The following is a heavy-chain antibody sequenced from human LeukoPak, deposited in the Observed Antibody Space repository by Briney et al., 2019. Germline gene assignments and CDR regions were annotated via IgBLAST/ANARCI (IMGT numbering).Heavy chain of an antibody. CDR2: ISSSSSYI. CDR1: GFTFSSYS. D-gene: IGHD2-2*01. CDR3: ARGPDQDWFDP. V-gene: IGHV3-21*01. J-gene: IGHJ5*02. Sequence: GGSLRLSCAASGFTFSSYSMNWVRQAPGKGLEWVSSISSSSSYIYYADSVKGRFTISRDNAKNSLYLQMNSLRAEDTAVYYCARGPDQDWFDPWGQGTLVTVSS.